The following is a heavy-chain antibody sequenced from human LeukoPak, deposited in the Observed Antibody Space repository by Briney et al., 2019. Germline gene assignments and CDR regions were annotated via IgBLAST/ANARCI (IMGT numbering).Heavy chain of an antibody. CDR3: ARERRGSGYSSGWVMLY. CDR1: GGSISSYY. V-gene: IGHV4-59*01. D-gene: IGHD6-19*01. J-gene: IGHJ4*02. Sequence: SETLSLTCTVSGGSISSYYWSWIRQPPGKGLEWIGYIYYSGSTNYNPSLKSRVTISVDTSKNQFSLKLSSVTAADTAVYYCARERRGSGYSSGWVMLYWGQGTLVTVSS. CDR2: IYYSGST.